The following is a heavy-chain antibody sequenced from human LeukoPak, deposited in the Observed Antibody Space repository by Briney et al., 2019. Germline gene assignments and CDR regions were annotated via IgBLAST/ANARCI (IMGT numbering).Heavy chain of an antibody. D-gene: IGHD1-1*01. J-gene: IGHJ4*02. Sequence: PGGSLRLSCAASGFTFSSYSMNWVRQAPGKGLEWVSYISSSSSTIYYADSVKGRFTISRDNAKNSLYLQMNSLRAEDTAVYYCSRSRYNWNGVWGQGTLVTVLS. CDR2: ISSSSSTI. CDR3: SRSRYNWNGV. V-gene: IGHV3-48*01. CDR1: GFTFSSYS.